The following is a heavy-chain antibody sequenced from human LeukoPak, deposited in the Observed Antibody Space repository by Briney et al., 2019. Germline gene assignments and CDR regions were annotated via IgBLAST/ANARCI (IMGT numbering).Heavy chain of an antibody. CDR3: ARGGTIFGVPAMAFDI. CDR1: GYTFTSYY. V-gene: IGHV1-46*01. J-gene: IGHJ3*02. D-gene: IGHD3-3*01. Sequence: ASVKVSCKASGYTFTSYYMHWVRQAPGQGLEWMGIINPSGGSTSYAQKLQGRVTMTTDTSTSTAYMELRSLRSDDTAVYYCARGGTIFGVPAMAFDIWGQGTMVTVSS. CDR2: INPSGGST.